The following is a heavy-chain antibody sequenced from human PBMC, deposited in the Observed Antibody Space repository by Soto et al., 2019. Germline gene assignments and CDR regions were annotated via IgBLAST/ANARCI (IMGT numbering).Heavy chain of an antibody. CDR2: ISGSGGST. V-gene: IGHV3-23*01. J-gene: IGHJ6*02. D-gene: IGHD3-9*01. CDR3: APDILTGYASYGMDV. CDR1: GFTFSSYA. Sequence: PGGSLRLSCAASGFTFSSYAMSWVRQAPGKGLEWVSAISGSGGSTYYADSVKGRFTISRDNSKNTLYLQMNSLRAEDTAVYYCAPDILTGYASYGMDVWGQGTTVTVSS.